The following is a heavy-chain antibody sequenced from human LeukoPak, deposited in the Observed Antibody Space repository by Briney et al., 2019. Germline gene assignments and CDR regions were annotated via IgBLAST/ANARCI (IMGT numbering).Heavy chain of an antibody. CDR1: GFTFSSYA. D-gene: IGHD3-22*01. CDR3: ARGVEGYYDSSGYPPSPTYYFDY. J-gene: IGHJ4*02. Sequence: GRSLRLSCAASGFTFSSYAMHWVRQAPGKGLEWVAVISYDGSNKYYADSVKGRFTISRDNSKNTLYLRMNSLRAEDTAVYYCARGVEGYYDSSGYPPSPTYYFDYWGQGTLVTVSS. CDR2: ISYDGSNK. V-gene: IGHV3-30*04.